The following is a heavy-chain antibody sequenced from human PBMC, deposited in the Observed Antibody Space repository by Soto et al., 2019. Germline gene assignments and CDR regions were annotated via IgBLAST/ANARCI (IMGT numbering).Heavy chain of an antibody. D-gene: IGHD1-26*01. V-gene: IGHV1-46*01. CDR1: GYTFTSYY. CDR3: ARDLRERISPIGWFDP. CDR2: INPSGGST. Sequence: QVQLVQSGAEVKKPGASVKVSCKASGYTFTSYYMHWVRQAPGQGLEWMGIINPSGGSTSYAQKFPGRVNMARDTATSKVYMELSSLRSEETAVYYCARDLRERISPIGWFDPWGQGTLVTVSS. J-gene: IGHJ5*02.